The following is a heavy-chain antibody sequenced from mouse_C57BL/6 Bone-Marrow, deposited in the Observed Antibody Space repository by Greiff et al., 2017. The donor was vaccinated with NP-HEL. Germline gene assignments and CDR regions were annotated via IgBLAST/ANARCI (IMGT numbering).Heavy chain of an antibody. J-gene: IGHJ4*01. CDR2: ISNLAYSI. CDR3: ARHGSSYAMDD. D-gene: IGHD1-1*01. V-gene: IGHV5-15*01. CDR1: GFTFSDYG. Sequence: EVKLVESGGGLVQPGGSLKLSCAASGFTFSDYGMAWVRQAPRKGPEWVAFISNLAYSIYYAATVTGRFTISRENAKNTLYLEMSSLRSEDTAMYYWARHGSSYAMDDWGQGTSVTVSS.